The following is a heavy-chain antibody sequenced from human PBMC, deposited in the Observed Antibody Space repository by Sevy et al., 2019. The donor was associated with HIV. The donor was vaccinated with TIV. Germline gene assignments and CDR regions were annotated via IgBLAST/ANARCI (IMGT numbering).Heavy chain of an antibody. J-gene: IGHJ4*02. CDR2: TYYRSKWYN. Sequence: SQTLSLTCAISGDSVSSNSAAWNWIRQSPSRGLEWLGRTYYRSKWYNDYAVSVKSRITINPDTSKNQFSLHLNSVAPEVTAVYYCARYSSSWKDYFDYWGQGTLVTVSS. CDR1: GDSVSSNSAA. V-gene: IGHV6-1*01. D-gene: IGHD6-13*01. CDR3: ARYSSSWKDYFDY.